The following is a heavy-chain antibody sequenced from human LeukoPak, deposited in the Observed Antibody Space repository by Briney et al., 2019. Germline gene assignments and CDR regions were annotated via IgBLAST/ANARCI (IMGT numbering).Heavy chain of an antibody. V-gene: IGHV4-59*01. CDR3: ARVDGPLDFDL. CDR2: IYYSGST. D-gene: IGHD5-24*01. Sequence: PSETLSLTCTVSGGSLSSYYWSWIRQPPGKGLEWIGYIYYSGSTNYNPSLKSRVTISVDTSKNQFSLKLSSVTAADTAVYYCARVDGPLDFDLWGRGTLVTVSS. CDR1: GGSLSSYY. J-gene: IGHJ2*01.